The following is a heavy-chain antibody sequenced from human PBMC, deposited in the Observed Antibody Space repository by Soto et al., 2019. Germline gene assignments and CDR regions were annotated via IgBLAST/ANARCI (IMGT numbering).Heavy chain of an antibody. Sequence: ASVKVSCKASGYTFTSYGISWVRQAPGQGLGWMGWISAYNGNTNYAQKLQGRVTMTTDTSTSTAYMELRSLRSDGTAVYYCARVSDFWSGYRSDFDYWGQGTLVTVS. CDR3: ARVSDFWSGYRSDFDY. V-gene: IGHV1-18*01. CDR2: ISAYNGNT. J-gene: IGHJ4*02. D-gene: IGHD3-3*01. CDR1: GYTFTSYG.